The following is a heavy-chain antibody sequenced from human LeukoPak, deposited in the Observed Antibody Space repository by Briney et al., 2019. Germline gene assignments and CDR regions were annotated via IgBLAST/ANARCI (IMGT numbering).Heavy chain of an antibody. D-gene: IGHD3/OR15-3a*01. CDR1: GGSISSYY. Sequence: PSETLSLTCTVSGGSISSYYWSWIRQPPGKGLEWIGYIYYSGSTNYNPSLKSRVTISVDTSKNQFSLKLSSVTAADTAVYYCARVGLDYYFDYWGQGTLVTVSS. V-gene: IGHV4-59*01. J-gene: IGHJ4*02. CDR3: ARVGLDYYFDY. CDR2: IYYSGST.